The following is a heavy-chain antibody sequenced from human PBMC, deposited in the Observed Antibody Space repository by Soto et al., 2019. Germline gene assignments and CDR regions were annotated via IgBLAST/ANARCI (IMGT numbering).Heavy chain of an antibody. CDR1: GFTFSPCR. J-gene: IGHJ4*02. CDR2: VSYDESTT. CDR3: TRGPRLSSTGRGAH. V-gene: IGHV3-74*01. D-gene: IGHD1-1*01. Sequence: GGSLSLLCQVSGFTFSPCRMHWVCQAPGKGLIWVSRVSYDESTTTYADSVHGRFTISRDNAKNTLYLQMNSLRSADTGLYYFTRGPRLSSTGRGAHWVQGRLVTVSS.